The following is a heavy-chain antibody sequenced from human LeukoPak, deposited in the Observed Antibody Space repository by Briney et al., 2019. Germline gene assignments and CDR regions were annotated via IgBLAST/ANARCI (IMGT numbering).Heavy chain of an antibody. Sequence: PGGSLRLSCAASGFSFSNYWMCWVRQAPGKGLVCVSRINSDGSTTTYADSVKGRFTISRDNAKNTLYLQMNSLRAEDSALYYCARIRESLGLGAFDIWGQGTIVTVSS. D-gene: IGHD7-27*01. CDR3: ARIRESLGLGAFDI. V-gene: IGHV3-74*03. CDR2: INSDGSTT. J-gene: IGHJ3*02. CDR1: GFSFSNYW.